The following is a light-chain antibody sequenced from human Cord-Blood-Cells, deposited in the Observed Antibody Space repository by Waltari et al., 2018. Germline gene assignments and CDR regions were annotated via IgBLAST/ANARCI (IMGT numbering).Light chain of an antibody. V-gene: IGKV1-8*01. CDR1: QGISSY. Sequence: AIWMTQSPSSFSASTGDRVTITCRASQGISSYLAWYQQKPGKAPKLLIYAASTLQSGVPSRFSGSGSGTDFTLTISCLQSEDFATYYCQQYYSYPTFGQGTKVEIK. CDR2: AAS. CDR3: QQYYSYPT. J-gene: IGKJ1*01.